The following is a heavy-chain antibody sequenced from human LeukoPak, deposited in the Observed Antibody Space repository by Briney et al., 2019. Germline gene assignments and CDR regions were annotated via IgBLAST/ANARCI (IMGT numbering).Heavy chain of an antibody. V-gene: IGHV4-39*01. CDR3: ASLAGEGGPYPALVDY. Sequence: PSETQSLTCTVSGGSISSSSYYWGWIRQPPGKGLEWIGSIYYSGSTYYNPSLKSRVTISVDTSKNQFSLKLSSVTAADTAVYYCASLAGEGGPYPALVDYWGQGTLVTVSS. D-gene: IGHD6-19*01. CDR1: GGSISSSSYY. CDR2: IYYSGST. J-gene: IGHJ4*02.